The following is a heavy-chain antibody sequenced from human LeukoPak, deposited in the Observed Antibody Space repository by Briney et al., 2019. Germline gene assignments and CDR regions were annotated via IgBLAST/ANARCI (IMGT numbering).Heavy chain of an antibody. CDR2: INTSGST. J-gene: IGHJ4*02. CDR3: ARETETRLYYYDSSGYLYYFDY. V-gene: IGHV4-4*07. D-gene: IGHD3-22*01. Sequence: SETLSLTCTVSGGSISSYYWSWIRQPAGKGLEWIGRINTSGSTNYNPSLKSRVTMSVDTSKNQFSLKLSSVTAADTAVYYCARETETRLYYYDSSGYLYYFDYWGQGTLVTVSS. CDR1: GGSISSYY.